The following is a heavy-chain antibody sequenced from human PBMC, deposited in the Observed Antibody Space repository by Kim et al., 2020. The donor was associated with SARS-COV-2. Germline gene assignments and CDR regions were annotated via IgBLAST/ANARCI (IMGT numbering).Heavy chain of an antibody. J-gene: IGHJ3*02. CDR3: ARARAITMIVVVTIDAFDI. Sequence: SETLSLTCTVSGGSISSGGYYWSWICQHPGKGLEWIGYIYYSGSTYYNPSLKSRVTISVDTSKNQFSLKLSSVTAADTAVYYCARARAITMIVVVTIDAFDIWGQGTMVTVSS. V-gene: IGHV4-31*03. D-gene: IGHD3-22*01. CDR2: IYYSGST. CDR1: GGSISSGGYY.